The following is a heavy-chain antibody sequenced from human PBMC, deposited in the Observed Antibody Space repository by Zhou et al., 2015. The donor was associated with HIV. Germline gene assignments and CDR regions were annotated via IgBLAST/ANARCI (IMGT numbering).Heavy chain of an antibody. V-gene: IGHV1-46*01. CDR3: ARGLGGDYYYDRSGYFGQVDAFDI. CDR1: GGTFSSYA. CDR2: INPSGGSP. J-gene: IGHJ3*02. Sequence: QVQLVQSGAEVKKPGSSVKVSCKASGGTFSSYAISWVRQAPGQGLEWMGIINPSGGSPSYAQKFQGRVTMTRDTSTSTVYMELSSLRSEDTAVYYCARGLGGDYYYDRSGYFGQVDAFDIWGQGTMVTVSS. D-gene: IGHD3-22*01.